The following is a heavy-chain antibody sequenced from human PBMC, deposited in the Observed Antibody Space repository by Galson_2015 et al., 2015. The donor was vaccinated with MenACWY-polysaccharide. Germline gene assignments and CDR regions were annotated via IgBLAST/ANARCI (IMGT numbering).Heavy chain of an antibody. CDR1: GGSISRTRHY. D-gene: IGHD3-10*01. V-gene: IGHV4-39*07. CDR2: ISDSGPT. J-gene: IGHJ5*02. Sequence: ETLSLTCTVSGGSISRTRHYWAWIRPPPGTGLEWIGSISDSGPTYYNPSLTSPVTLSVDTSKNPFSLNVTSVTAADTAVSFCARASHYYGSMCYGLFGPGGQGILVPGAS. CDR3: ARASHYYGSMCYGLFGP.